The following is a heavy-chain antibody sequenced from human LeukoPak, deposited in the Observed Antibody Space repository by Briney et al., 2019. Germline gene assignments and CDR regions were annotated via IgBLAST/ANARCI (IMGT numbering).Heavy chain of an antibody. CDR2: IRNKAYGGTA. CDR3: TREKRYFDWFQADY. Sequence: GGTLRLSCTASGFALSDYGVSWFGQAPGKGQEWVGFIRNKAYGGTAEYAASVKGRFTISRDDSKTIAYLQMNSLKTEDTAVYYCTREKRYFDWFQADYWGQGTLVTVSS. D-gene: IGHD3-9*01. V-gene: IGHV3-49*03. J-gene: IGHJ4*02. CDR1: GFALSDYG.